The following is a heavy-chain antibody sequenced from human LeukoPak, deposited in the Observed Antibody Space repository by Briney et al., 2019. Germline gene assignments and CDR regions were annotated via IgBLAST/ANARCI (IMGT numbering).Heavy chain of an antibody. CDR3: ARERFTGSSWQLYYFDY. CDR1: GYTFTSYG. Sequence: ASVKVSCKASGYTFTSYGISWVRQAPGQGLEWMGWISAYNGNTNYAQKLQGRVTMTTDTSTSTAYMELRSLRSEDTAVYYCARERFTGSSWQLYYFDYWGQGTLVTVSS. J-gene: IGHJ4*02. D-gene: IGHD6-13*01. CDR2: ISAYNGNT. V-gene: IGHV1-18*01.